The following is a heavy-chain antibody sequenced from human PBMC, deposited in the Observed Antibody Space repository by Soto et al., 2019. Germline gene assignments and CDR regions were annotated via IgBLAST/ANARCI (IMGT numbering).Heavy chain of an antibody. CDR1: GGTFSSYA. CDR2: IIPMYGPA. Sequence: QVRLVQSGAEVKKPGSSVTVSCKASGGTFSSYAIHWVRQAPGQGLEWMGGIIPMYGPAKYAQRFQGRVTITADESTSTVYMELTSLTSQDTAVYYCARVTSMVRGVIDNWVDPCGDGTVVTVSS. CDR3: ARVTSMVRGVIDNWVDP. J-gene: IGHJ5*02. D-gene: IGHD3-10*01. V-gene: IGHV1-69*01.